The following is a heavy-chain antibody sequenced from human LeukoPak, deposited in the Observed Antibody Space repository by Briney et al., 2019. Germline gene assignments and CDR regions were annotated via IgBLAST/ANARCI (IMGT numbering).Heavy chain of an antibody. CDR1: GGSISSYY. D-gene: IGHD3-10*01. Sequence: SETLSLTCTVSGGSISSYYWSWIRQPPGKGLEWIGYIYYSGSTNYNPSLKSRVTISVDTSKNQFSLKLSSVTAADTAVYYCARVYAGPGSYYLFDYWGQGTLVTVSS. CDR3: ARVYAGPGSYYLFDY. CDR2: IYYSGST. V-gene: IGHV4-59*01. J-gene: IGHJ4*02.